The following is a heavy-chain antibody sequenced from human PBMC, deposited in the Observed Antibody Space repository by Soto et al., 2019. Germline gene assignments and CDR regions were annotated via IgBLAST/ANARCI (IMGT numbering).Heavy chain of an antibody. V-gene: IGHV1-8*01. CDR1: GYTFTSYD. CDR3: ASAGGDRRYYYYGMDV. D-gene: IGHD3-16*01. CDR2: MNPNSGNT. Sequence: QVQLVQSGAEVKKPGASVKVSCKASGYTFTSYDINWVRQATGQGLEWMGWMNPNSGNTGYAQKFQGRVTMTRNTYISTAYMELSSLRSEATAVYYCASAGGDRRYYYYGMDVWGQGTTVTVSS. J-gene: IGHJ6*02.